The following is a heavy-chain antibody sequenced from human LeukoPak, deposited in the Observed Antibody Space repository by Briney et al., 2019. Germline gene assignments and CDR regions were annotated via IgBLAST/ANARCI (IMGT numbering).Heavy chain of an antibody. CDR1: GFTFSSSA. CDR2: ISNNGGYT. Sequence: GGSLRLSCAASGFTFSSSAMSWVRLAPGKGLEWVSAISNNGGYTYYADSVQGRFTISRDNSKSTLCLQMNSLRAEDTAVYYCAKQLGYCSDGSCYFPYWGQGALVTVSS. V-gene: IGHV3-23*01. J-gene: IGHJ4*02. CDR3: AKQLGYCSDGSCYFPY. D-gene: IGHD2-15*01.